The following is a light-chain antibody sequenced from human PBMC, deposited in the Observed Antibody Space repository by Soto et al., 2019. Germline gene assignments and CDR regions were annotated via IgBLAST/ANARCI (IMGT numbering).Light chain of an antibody. J-gene: IGLJ1*01. Sequence: QSVLTQPASVSGSPGQSVTISCTGTSSDVGGYNYVSWYQQHPGKAPKLIIYEVTNRPSEISNRFSGSKSGNMASLTISGLQAEDEAEYYCSSYTSGSTYVFGTGTKVTVL. CDR1: SSDVGGYNY. CDR3: SSYTSGSTYV. CDR2: EVT. V-gene: IGLV2-14*01.